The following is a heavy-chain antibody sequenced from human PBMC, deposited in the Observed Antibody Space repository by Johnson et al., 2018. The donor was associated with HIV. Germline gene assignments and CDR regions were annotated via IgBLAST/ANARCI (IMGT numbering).Heavy chain of an antibody. J-gene: IGHJ3*02. D-gene: IGHD2/OR15-2a*01. Sequence: QMQLVESGGGVVQPGRSLRLSCAASGFTFSSYGMHWVRQAPGKGLEWVAIIWYDGSNKYYADSVKGRFTISRDNSKNTLYLQMNSLRAEDTALYYCAKAFLEDPSDAFDIWGQGTLVTVSS. CDR3: AKAFLEDPSDAFDI. V-gene: IGHV3-33*06. CDR2: IWYDGSNK. CDR1: GFTFSSYG.